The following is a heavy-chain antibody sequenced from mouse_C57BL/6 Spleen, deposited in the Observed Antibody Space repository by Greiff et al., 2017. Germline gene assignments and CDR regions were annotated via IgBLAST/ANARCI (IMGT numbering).Heavy chain of an antibody. Sequence: QVHVKQSGAELVRPGTSVKMSCKASGYTFTNYWIGWAKQRPGHGLEWIGDIYPGGGYTNYNEKFKGKATLTADKSSSAAYMQFSSLTSEDSAIYYCARGGIDTTVVDYAMDYWGQGTSVTVSS. CDR3: ARGGIDTTVVDYAMDY. V-gene: IGHV1-63*01. D-gene: IGHD1-1*01. CDR2: IYPGGGYT. CDR1: GYTFTNYW. J-gene: IGHJ4*01.